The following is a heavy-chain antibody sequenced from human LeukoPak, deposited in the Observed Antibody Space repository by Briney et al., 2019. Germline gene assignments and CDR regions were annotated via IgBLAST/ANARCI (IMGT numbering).Heavy chain of an antibody. CDR3: ARLEYSNSRRGKGAFDI. D-gene: IGHD6-6*01. CDR2: IFPADSDT. CDR1: GYNFTNYW. V-gene: IGHV5-51*01. Sequence: GESLKISCKGSGYNFTNYWIGWVRQMPGKGLEWMGIIFPADSDTRYSPSFQGQVTISADKSIITAYLQWSSLKASDTATYYCARLEYSNSRRGKGAFDIWGQGTMVTVSS. J-gene: IGHJ3*02.